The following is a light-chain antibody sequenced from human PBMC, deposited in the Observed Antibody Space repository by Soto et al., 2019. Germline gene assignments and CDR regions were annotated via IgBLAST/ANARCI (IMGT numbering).Light chain of an antibody. Sequence: EIVLTQSPGIVSLSPGYRATLSYRASESLINHYLAWYQPKPGKAPRLLTHGASRRAPGTPDRLSGSGSGTDFTLTIRRLEPEDAAVYYCQQFDASVTFGQGTRLEIK. CDR2: GAS. CDR3: QQFDASVT. CDR1: ESLINHY. J-gene: IGKJ5*01. V-gene: IGKV3-20*01.